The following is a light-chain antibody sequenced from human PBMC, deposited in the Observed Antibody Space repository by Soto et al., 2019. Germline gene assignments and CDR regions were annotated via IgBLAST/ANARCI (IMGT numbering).Light chain of an antibody. J-gene: IGKJ1*01. V-gene: IGKV1-39*01. CDR2: GAS. Sequence: DIQMTQSPSSLSASVGDRVTITCRASQTIGTYLNWYQLKPGKAPKLLIYGASNLQSGVPSGFSGSRSGTDFNLTISSLQPEDFATYYCQQSYTTPWTFCQGTKVQIK. CDR3: QQSYTTPWT. CDR1: QTIGTY.